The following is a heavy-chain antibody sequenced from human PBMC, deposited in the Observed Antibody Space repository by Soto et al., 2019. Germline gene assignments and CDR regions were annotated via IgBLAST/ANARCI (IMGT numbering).Heavy chain of an antibody. J-gene: IGHJ5*02. V-gene: IGHV2-5*02. CDR2: IYWDDDK. CDR3: AHRRGGGWFDP. CDR1: GFSLSTSGLG. D-gene: IGHD3-16*01. Sequence: QITLKESGPTLVKATQTLTLTCTFSGFSLSTSGLGVVWIRQPPGKALEWLALIYWDDDKRYTPSLKSRLTITKDTSKNQVVLTMTNMDPVDTATYYCAHRRGGGWFDPWGQGTLVTVSS.